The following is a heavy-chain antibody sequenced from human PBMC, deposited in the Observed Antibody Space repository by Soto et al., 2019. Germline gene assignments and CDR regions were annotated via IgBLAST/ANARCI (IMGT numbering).Heavy chain of an antibody. J-gene: IGHJ3*01. V-gene: IGHV3-23*01. Sequence: GGSLRLSCAASGFTFSGCAMSWVRQAPGKGLEWVSAISGSGSTTFYADSVKGRFTISRGDSENTVYLQMNRLRAEDTAIYYCAGSHYGSGSYYNPGDFWGQGSVVTVSS. CDR2: ISGSGSTT. CDR1: GFTFSGCA. CDR3: AGSHYGSGSYYNPGDF. D-gene: IGHD3-10*01.